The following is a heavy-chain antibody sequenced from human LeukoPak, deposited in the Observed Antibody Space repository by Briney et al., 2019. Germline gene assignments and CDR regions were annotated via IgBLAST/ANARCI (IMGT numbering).Heavy chain of an antibody. J-gene: IGHJ4*02. D-gene: IGHD3-22*01. V-gene: IGHV4-39*07. CDR1: GGSISSSSYY. CDR2: IYYSGST. Sequence: SETLSLTCTVSGGSISSSSYYWGWIRQPPGKGLEWIGSIYYSGSTYYNPSLKSRVTISVDTSKNQFSLKLSSVTAADTAVYYSARGGSGYSGWGQGTLVTVSS. CDR3: ARGGSGYSG.